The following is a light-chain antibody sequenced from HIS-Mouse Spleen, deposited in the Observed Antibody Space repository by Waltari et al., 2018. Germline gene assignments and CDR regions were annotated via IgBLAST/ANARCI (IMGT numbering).Light chain of an antibody. J-gene: IGLJ1*01. Sequence: QSALTQPASVSGSPGQSITISCTGTSSDVGSYNLVSWYQQHPGKAPKLMIYEGSKPPPGVSNRFSGSKSGNTASLTISGLQAEDEADYYCCSYAGSSTYVFGTGTKVNVL. CDR1: SSDVGSYNL. CDR2: EGS. CDR3: CSYAGSSTYV. V-gene: IGLV2-23*01.